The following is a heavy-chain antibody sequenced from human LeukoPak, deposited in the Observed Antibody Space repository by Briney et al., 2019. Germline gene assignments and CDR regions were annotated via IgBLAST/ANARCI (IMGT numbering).Heavy chain of an antibody. CDR3: LTMVRGVMSYFDY. CDR2: MNPNSGNT. CDR1: GYTFTSYD. J-gene: IGHJ4*02. V-gene: IGHV1-8*01. D-gene: IGHD3-10*01. Sequence: ASVKVSCKASGYTFTSYDINWVRQAPGQGLEWMGWMNPNSGNTGYAQKFQGRVTMTRNTSISTAYMELSSLRSEDTAVYYCLTMVRGVMSYFDYWGQGTLVTVSS.